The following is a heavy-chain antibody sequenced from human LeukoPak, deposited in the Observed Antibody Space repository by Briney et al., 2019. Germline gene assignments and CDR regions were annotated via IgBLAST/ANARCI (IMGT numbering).Heavy chain of an antibody. CDR1: GFTFEDYG. V-gene: IGHV3-20*04. D-gene: IGHD3-3*01. CDR2: INWNGGST. Sequence: PGGSLRLSCAVSGFTFEDYGMSWVRQAPGKGLEWVSGINWNGGSTGYADSVKGRFTISRDNAKNSLYLQMNSLRAEDTALYYCARATRDFWSGGTFDYWGQGTLVTVSS. J-gene: IGHJ4*02. CDR3: ARATRDFWSGGTFDY.